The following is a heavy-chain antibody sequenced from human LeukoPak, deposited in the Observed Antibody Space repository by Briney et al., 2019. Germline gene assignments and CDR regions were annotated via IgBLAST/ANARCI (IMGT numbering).Heavy chain of an antibody. CDR3: ARDLIAVAGGYFDY. Sequence: PSETLSLTCTVSGGSISSSSYYWSWIRQPPGKGLEWIGSIYYSGSTYYNPSLKSRVTISVDTSKNQFSLKLSSVTAADTAVYYCARDLIAVAGGYFDYWGQGTLVTVSS. V-gene: IGHV4-39*07. D-gene: IGHD6-19*01. CDR1: GGSISSSSYY. J-gene: IGHJ4*02. CDR2: IYYSGST.